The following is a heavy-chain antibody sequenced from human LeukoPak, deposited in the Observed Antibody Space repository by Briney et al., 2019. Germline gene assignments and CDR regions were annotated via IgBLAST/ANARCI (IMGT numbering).Heavy chain of an antibody. V-gene: IGHV4-4*07. J-gene: IGHJ5*02. D-gene: IGHD3-3*01. Sequence: PSETLSLTCTVSGGSISSYYWSWIRPPAGKGLEWIGRIYTSGSTNYNPSLKSRVTMSVDTSKNQFSLKLSSVTAADTAVYYCAREDRGDYDFWSGSWFDPWGQGTLVTVSS. CDR1: GGSISSYY. CDR3: AREDRGDYDFWSGSWFDP. CDR2: IYTSGST.